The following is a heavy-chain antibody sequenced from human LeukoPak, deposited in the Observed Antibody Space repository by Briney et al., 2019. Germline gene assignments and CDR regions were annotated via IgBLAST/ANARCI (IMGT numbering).Heavy chain of an antibody. CDR1: GFTVSSDY. J-gene: IGHJ1*01. Sequence: GGSLRLSCAASGFTVSSDYMSWVRQAPGKGLEWVSVIYSGGNTYYADSVKGRFTISRDNSKNTLYLQMNSLRAEDTAVYYCASGYCSGGHCYSVYFQHWGQGTLVTVSS. CDR2: IYSGGNT. V-gene: IGHV3-53*01. D-gene: IGHD2-15*01. CDR3: ASGYCSGGHCYSVYFQH.